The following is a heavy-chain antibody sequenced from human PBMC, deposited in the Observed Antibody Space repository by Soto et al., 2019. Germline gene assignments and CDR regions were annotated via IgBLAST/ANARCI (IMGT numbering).Heavy chain of an antibody. CDR3: ARQGALIDY. Sequence: SETLSPTCTVSGGSISSSSYYWGWIRQPPGKGLEWIGSIYYSGSTYYNPSLKSRVTISVDTSKNQFSLKLSSVTAADTAVYYCARQGALIDYWGQGTLVTVSS. V-gene: IGHV4-39*01. J-gene: IGHJ4*02. CDR1: GGSISSSSYY. D-gene: IGHD3-3*02. CDR2: IYYSGST.